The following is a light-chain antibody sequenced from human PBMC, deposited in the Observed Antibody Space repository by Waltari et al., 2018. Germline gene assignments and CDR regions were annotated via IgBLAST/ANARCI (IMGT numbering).Light chain of an antibody. J-gene: IGKJ1*01. V-gene: IGKV3-15*01. Sequence: EIVLTQSPATLSVSPGERATLSCRASQSVSSNLAWYQQKPGQAPRLLIYGASTRATGIPARFSGSGSVTDFTLTISSLQSEDFAVYYCQQSNNWPRTFGQGTKVEIK. CDR3: QQSNNWPRT. CDR2: GAS. CDR1: QSVSSN.